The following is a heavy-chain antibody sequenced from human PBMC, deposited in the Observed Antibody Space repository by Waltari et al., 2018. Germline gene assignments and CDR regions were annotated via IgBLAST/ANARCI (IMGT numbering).Heavy chain of an antibody. D-gene: IGHD2-21*01. J-gene: IGHJ4*02. CDR1: GDRVSPNSPP. CDR2: TYYRSKWYN. CDR3: ARDFGDCGGDCYSGLFDY. V-gene: IGHV6-1*01. Sequence: VPLQQSGPGLVKPSPTLAPTSPISGDRVSPNSPPWHCNRRSPPLGLEWLGRTYYRSKWYNDYAVSVKSRITINPDTSKNQFSLQLNSVTPEDTAVYYCARDFGDCGGDCYSGLFDYWGQGTLVTVSS.